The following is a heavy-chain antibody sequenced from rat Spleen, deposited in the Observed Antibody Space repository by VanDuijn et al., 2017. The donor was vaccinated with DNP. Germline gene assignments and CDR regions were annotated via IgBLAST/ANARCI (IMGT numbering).Heavy chain of an antibody. CDR1: GYSITSNY. D-gene: IGHD1-7*01. CDR2: ISYSGST. CDR3: ARWTRYFDY. V-gene: IGHV3-1*01. Sequence: EVQLQESGSGLVKPSQPLSLTCSVTGYSITSNYWGWIRQFPGNKMEYIGHISYSGSTNYNPSLKSRISITRDTSKNLFFLHLNSVTTEDTATYYCARWTRYFDYWGQGVMVTVSS. J-gene: IGHJ2*01.